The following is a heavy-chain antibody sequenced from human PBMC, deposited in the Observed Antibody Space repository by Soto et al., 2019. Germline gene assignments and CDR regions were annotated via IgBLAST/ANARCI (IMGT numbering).Heavy chain of an antibody. J-gene: IGHJ6*02. CDR3: ARLYCISSTCYLGMDV. D-gene: IGHD2-2*01. V-gene: IGHV1-18*01. CDR1: GYTFTSYG. CDR2: ISAYNGNT. Sequence: QVQLVQSGAEVKKPGASVKVSCKASGYTFTSYGISWVRQAPGQGLEWMGWISAYNGNTNYVQKIQGRVTMTADTSASTAYMERRSLRSDDTAVYYCARLYCISSTCYLGMDVWGQVTTVTVSS.